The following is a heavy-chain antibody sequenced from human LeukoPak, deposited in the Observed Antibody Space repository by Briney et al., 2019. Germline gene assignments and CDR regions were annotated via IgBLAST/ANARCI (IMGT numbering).Heavy chain of an antibody. CDR2: ISNSGSTR. CDR3: ARQAVARPFDL. V-gene: IGHV3-11*04. CDR1: GFTFSDYY. J-gene: IGHJ3*01. Sequence: GGSLRLSCAASGFTFSDYYMTWIRQAPGKGLEWVSYISNSGSTRYYADSVKGRFTISRDNAQSSLYLQMNSLRAGDTAVYYCARQAVARPFDLWGQGTMVAVSS.